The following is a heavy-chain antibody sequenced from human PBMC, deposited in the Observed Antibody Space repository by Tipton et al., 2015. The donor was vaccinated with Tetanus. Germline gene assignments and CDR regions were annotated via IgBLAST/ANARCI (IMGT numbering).Heavy chain of an antibody. CDR1: GFTFDDYA. Sequence: SLRLSCAASGFTFDDYAMHWVRQAPGKGLEWVSGISGSGGSTYYADSVKGRFTISRDNSKNTLYLQMNSLRAEDTAVYYCAKDRYGGNSDYYYYGMDVWGQGTTVTVSS. CDR3: AKDRYGGNSDYYYYGMDV. CDR2: ISGSGGST. D-gene: IGHD4-23*01. J-gene: IGHJ6*02. V-gene: IGHV3-23*01.